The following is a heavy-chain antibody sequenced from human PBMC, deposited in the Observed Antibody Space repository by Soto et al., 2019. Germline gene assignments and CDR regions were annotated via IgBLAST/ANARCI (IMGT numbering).Heavy chain of an antibody. V-gene: IGHV3-30*03. J-gene: IGHJ4*02. CDR1: GFTFNTFG. D-gene: IGHD3-10*01. CDR3: ARGPYYGSGTLDF. CDR2: ISYDGNDE. Sequence: QVQLVESGGNMVQPGWSLTVSCAASGFTFNTFGMHWARQAPGKGLEWVAVISYDGNDEYYADSVKGRFTISRDNSMNTLSLQMNSLSVDDTGVSYCARGPYYGSGTLDFWGQGTLVTVSS.